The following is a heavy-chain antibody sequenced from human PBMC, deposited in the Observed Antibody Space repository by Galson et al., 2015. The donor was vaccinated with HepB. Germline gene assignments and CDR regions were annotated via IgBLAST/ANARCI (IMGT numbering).Heavy chain of an antibody. J-gene: IGHJ1*01. V-gene: IGHV3-33*01. CDR3: AREQRNYGDSEYFQH. CDR1: GFTFSNYG. Sequence: SLRLSCAASGFTFSNYGMHWVRQAPGKGLEWVAVIWYDGSNKYYADSVKGRFTISRDNSKNTLYLQMNSLRAEDTAVYYCAREQRNYGDSEYFQHWGQGTLVTVSS. CDR2: IWYDGSNK. D-gene: IGHD4-17*01.